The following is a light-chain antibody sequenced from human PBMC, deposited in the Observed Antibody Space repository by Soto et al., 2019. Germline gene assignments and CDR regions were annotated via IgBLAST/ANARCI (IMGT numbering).Light chain of an antibody. Sequence: EVVMTQSPATLSLSPGEGVTLSCRASQGIGDTLAWYQHKPGQTPRLLIYDTSTRATSVPARCSGSWSGAGFPPTIHRLQDEDVAIYYCQAYNNWPLTFGGGTKVESK. CDR2: DTS. V-gene: IGKV3-15*01. CDR1: QGIGDT. J-gene: IGKJ4*01. CDR3: QAYNNWPLT.